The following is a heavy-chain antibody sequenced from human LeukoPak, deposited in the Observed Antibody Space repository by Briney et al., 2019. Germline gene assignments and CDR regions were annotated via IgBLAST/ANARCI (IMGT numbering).Heavy chain of an antibody. Sequence: GGSLRLSCAASGFTFSSYAMSWVRQAPGKGLEWVSAISGSGGTTYYADSVKGRFTISRDNSKNTLYLQMKSLRAEDTAVYYCAKGGGTAAAAYYYMDVWGKGTTVTVSS. CDR3: AKGGGTAAAAYYYMDV. CDR1: GFTFSSYA. V-gene: IGHV3-23*01. D-gene: IGHD6-13*01. CDR2: ISGSGGTT. J-gene: IGHJ6*03.